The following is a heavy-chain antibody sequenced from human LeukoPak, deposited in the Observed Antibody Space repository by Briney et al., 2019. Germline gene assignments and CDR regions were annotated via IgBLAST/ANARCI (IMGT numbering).Heavy chain of an antibody. CDR1: GYTFTSYY. J-gene: IGHJ4*02. V-gene: IGHV1-46*01. CDR3: ARDQEGGCSL. D-gene: IGHD2-21*01. Sequence: EASVKVSCKASGYTFTSYYMHWVRQAPGQGLEWMGIINPSGGSTSYAQKFQGRVTMTRDMSVSTAYMELSRLRSDDTAVYYCARDQEGGCSLWGQGTLVTVSS. CDR2: INPSGGST.